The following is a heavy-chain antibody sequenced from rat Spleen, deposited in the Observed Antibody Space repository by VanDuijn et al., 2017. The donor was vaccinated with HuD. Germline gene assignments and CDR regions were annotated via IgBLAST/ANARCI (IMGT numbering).Heavy chain of an antibody. V-gene: IGHV5-25*01. CDR3: AALSNYPY. CDR2: ISPSGGST. Sequence: EVLLVQSGGGLVQPGRSLKFSCVTSGFTFSDYDMAWVRQAPTKGLEWVASISPSGGSTYYRDSVKGRFTISRDNAKSTLYLQMNSLRSEDTATYYCAALSNYPYWGQGVMVTVSS. J-gene: IGHJ2*01. CDR1: GFTFSDYD. D-gene: IGHD1-4*01.